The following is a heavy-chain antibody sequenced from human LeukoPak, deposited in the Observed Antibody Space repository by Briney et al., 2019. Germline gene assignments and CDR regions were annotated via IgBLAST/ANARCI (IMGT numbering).Heavy chain of an antibody. D-gene: IGHD3-16*01. V-gene: IGHV1-2*02. Sequence: ASVKVSCKASGSTFSDYHINWARQASGQGPEWMGWINPKSGDAKYGQAFQGRVTMTRDTSISTAYMELNRLRFDDTAMYYCARGEYSNGYPYRLDSWGQGTLVTVSS. CDR1: GSTFSDYH. CDR2: INPKSGDA. J-gene: IGHJ4*02. CDR3: ARGEYSNGYPYRLDS.